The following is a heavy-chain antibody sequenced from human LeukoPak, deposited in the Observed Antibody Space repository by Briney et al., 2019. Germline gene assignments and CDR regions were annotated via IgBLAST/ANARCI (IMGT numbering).Heavy chain of an antibody. CDR3: ARGTFYGGNSPFAFDI. CDR2: FYSGGSR. V-gene: IGHV3-53*01. D-gene: IGHD4-23*01. CDR1: GFTVSSNY. J-gene: IGHJ3*02. Sequence: GGSLRLSCAASGFTVSSNYMSWVRQAPGKGLEWVSVFYSGGSRYYADSVKGRLTISRDNSKSTLYFQMSSLRAEDTAVYYCARGTFYGGNSPFAFDIWGQGTTVTVSS.